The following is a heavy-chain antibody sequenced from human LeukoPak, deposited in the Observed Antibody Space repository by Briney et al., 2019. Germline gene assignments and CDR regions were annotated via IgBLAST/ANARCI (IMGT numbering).Heavy chain of an antibody. D-gene: IGHD6-13*01. CDR2: INYSGST. J-gene: IGHJ5*02. CDR3: ARGYSSSWYFNWFDP. V-gene: IGHV4-39*07. CDR1: GGSMRSSNFY. Sequence: PSETLSLTCTVSGGSMRSSNFYWGWIRQSPGKGLEWIGNINYSGSTYYNPSVKSRVTISVDTSKNQFSLKLTSVTAADTAVYYCARGYSSSWYFNWFDPWGQGTLVTVSS.